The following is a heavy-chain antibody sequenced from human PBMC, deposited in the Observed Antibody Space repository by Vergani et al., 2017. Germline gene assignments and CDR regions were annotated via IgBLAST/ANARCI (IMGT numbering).Heavy chain of an antibody. CDR3: ARASGSYLRYFDS. D-gene: IGHD1-26*01. V-gene: IGHV3-66*02. CDR2: IYSGGST. Sequence: EVQLVESGGGLVQPGGSLRLSCAASGFTVSSNYMSWVRQAPGEGLEWVSVIYSGGSTYYADSVKGRFTISRDNSKNTLYLQMNSLRAEDTAVYYCARASGSYLRYFDSWGQGTLVTVSS. CDR1: GFTVSSNY. J-gene: IGHJ4*02.